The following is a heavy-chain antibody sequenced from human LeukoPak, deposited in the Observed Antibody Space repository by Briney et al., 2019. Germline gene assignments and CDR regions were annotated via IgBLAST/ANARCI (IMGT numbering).Heavy chain of an antibody. D-gene: IGHD3-22*01. CDR3: ARSPIGPTHLFDY. V-gene: IGHV4-39*01. J-gene: IGHJ4*02. CDR1: GGSISSSSYY. Sequence: PSETLSLTCTVSGGSISSSSYYWGWIRQPPGKGLEWIGSIYYSGSTYYNPSLKSRVTISVDTSKNQFSLKLSSVTAADTAVYYCARSPIGPTHLFDYWGQGTLVTVSS. CDR2: IYYSGST.